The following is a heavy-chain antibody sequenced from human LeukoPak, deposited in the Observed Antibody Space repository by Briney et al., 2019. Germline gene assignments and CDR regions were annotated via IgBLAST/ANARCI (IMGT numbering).Heavy chain of an antibody. CDR3: ARSMVRGVIISGFDY. CDR1: VFTFSSYG. V-gene: IGHV3-33*01. D-gene: IGHD3-10*01. J-gene: IGHJ4*02. Sequence: GGSLRLSCAASVFTFSSYGMHWVREAPGKGLERGAVIWYDGSNKYYADSVKGRFTISRDNSKNTLYLQMNSLRVEDTAVYYCARSMVRGVIISGFDYWGQGTLVTVSS. CDR2: IWYDGSNK.